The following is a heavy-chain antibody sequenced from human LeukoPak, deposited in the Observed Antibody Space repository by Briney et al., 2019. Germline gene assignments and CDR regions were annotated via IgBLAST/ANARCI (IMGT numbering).Heavy chain of an antibody. CDR1: GYTFTGYY. D-gene: IGHD3-22*01. V-gene: IGHV1-2*02. CDR3: ARDFYYDSSGAFDF. J-gene: IGHJ4*02. Sequence: ASVKVSCKASGYTFTGYYMHWVRQAPGQGLEWMGWINPNSGDTNYAQKFQGRVTMTRDTSITTAYMELSRLRSDDTAVYYCARDFYYDSSGAFDFWGQGTLVTVSS. CDR2: INPNSGDT.